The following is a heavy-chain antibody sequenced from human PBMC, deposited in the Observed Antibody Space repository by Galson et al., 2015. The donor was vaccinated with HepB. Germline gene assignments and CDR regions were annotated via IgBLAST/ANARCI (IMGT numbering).Heavy chain of an antibody. D-gene: IGHD6-13*01. V-gene: IGHV1-46*04. CDR2: INPTGHST. CDR3: ARDVLAAAEGFDY. Sequence: SVKVSCKASGYSFTSYYIHWVRQAPGQGLEWMGIINPTGHSTTYAQELQGRVTMTSDTSTSTVYMELSSLRSEDTAVYYCARDVLAAAEGFDYWGQGTLVTVSS. CDR1: GYSFTSYY. J-gene: IGHJ4*02.